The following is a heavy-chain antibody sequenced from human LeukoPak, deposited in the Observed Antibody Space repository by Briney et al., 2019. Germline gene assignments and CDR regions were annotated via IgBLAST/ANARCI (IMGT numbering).Heavy chain of an antibody. J-gene: IGHJ4*02. CDR3: VREITRATTYFDY. V-gene: IGHV1-2*02. Sequence: ASVKVSCKASGYTFTGYYMHWVRQAPGQGLEWMGWINPNSGGTNSAQKFQGRVTMTTDTSITTAYMEVSRLNSDDTAVYYCVREITRATTYFDYWGQGTLVTVSS. CDR1: GYTFTGYY. CDR2: INPNSGGT. D-gene: IGHD1-26*01.